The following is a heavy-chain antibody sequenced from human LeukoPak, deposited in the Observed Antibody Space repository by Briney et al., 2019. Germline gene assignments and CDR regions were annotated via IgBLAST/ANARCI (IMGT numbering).Heavy chain of an antibody. CDR3: ARAGHYFGGDRSQRYGMDV. V-gene: IGHV4-34*01. D-gene: IGHD2-21*02. CDR2: INHSGSP. J-gene: IGHJ6*02. CDR1: GGSFRGYY. Sequence: SETLSLTCAVYGGSFRGYYWSWIRQPPGEGLEWIGEINHSGSPNYNPSLKSRVTISVDTSKNQFSLKVSSVPAADTAVYHCARAGHYFGGDRSQRYGMDVWGQGTTVTVSS.